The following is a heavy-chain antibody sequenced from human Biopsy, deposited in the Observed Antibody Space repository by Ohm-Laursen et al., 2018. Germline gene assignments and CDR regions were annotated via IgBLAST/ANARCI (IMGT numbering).Heavy chain of an antibody. CDR1: GFPVSDYY. CDR2: INSSGSTK. D-gene: IGHD2-15*01. Sequence: SLRLSCTASGFPVSDYYMSWIRQAPGRGLEWVSDINSSGSTKYHAESVKGRFTISRDNAMNSVYLQMNSLRGEDKAVYYWARAVGIAAAPIDYWGQGTLVTVSS. CDR3: ARAVGIAAAPIDY. V-gene: IGHV3-11*01. J-gene: IGHJ4*02.